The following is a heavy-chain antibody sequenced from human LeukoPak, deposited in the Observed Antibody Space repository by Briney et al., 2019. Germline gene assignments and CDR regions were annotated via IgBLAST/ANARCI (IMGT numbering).Heavy chain of an antibody. Sequence: GGSLRLSCAASGFTFSSYAMSWVRQAPGKGLEWVSGISGSGGSTYYADSVKGRFTISRDNSKNTLYSQMNSLRAEDTAVYYCAKRWGDDTYYFDFWGQGNLVTVSS. J-gene: IGHJ4*02. CDR2: ISGSGGST. CDR1: GFTFSSYA. CDR3: AKRWGDDTYYFDF. D-gene: IGHD3-10*01. V-gene: IGHV3-23*01.